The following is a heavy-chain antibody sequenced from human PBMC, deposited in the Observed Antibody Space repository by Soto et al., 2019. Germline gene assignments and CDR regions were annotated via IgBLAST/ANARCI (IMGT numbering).Heavy chain of an antibody. D-gene: IGHD3-3*01. J-gene: IGHJ4*02. Sequence: SETLSLTCTVSGGSISSSSYYWGWIRQPPGKGLEWIGSIYYSGSTYYNPSLKSRVTISVDTSKNQFSLKLSSVTAADTAVYYCARNPPSITIFGVVIIQSAYFDDWGQGTLVTVSS. CDR2: IYYSGST. V-gene: IGHV4-39*01. CDR3: ARNPPSITIFGVVIIQSAYFDD. CDR1: GGSISSSSYY.